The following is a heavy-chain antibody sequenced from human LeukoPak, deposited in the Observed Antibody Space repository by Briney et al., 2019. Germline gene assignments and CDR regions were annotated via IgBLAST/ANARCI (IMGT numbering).Heavy chain of an antibody. D-gene: IGHD3-10*01. CDR1: GFTYSSYG. J-gene: IGHJ4*02. Sequence: GGSLRLSCAASGFTYSSYGMSWVRQAPGKGLEWVSAIGGSGGSTYYADSVKGRFTISRDNSKNTLYVQMNSLRAEDTAVYYCAKGHYYGSGSLDYWGQGTLVTVSS. CDR3: AKGHYYGSGSLDY. CDR2: IGGSGGST. V-gene: IGHV3-23*01.